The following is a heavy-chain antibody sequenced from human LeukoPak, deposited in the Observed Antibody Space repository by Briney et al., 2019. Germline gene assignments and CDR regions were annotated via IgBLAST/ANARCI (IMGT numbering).Heavy chain of an antibody. CDR2: ISGGGETT. CDR1: GFTFNNYA. D-gene: IGHD4-17*01. CDR3: ARDYADYVGYFFFDY. V-gene: IGHV3-23*01. J-gene: IGHJ4*02. Sequence: GGSLRLSCAASGFTFNNYAMNWVRQAPGKGLEWVSSISGGGETTYYADSAKRRFTISRDNSQNTLYLQMNSLRAEDTAVYYCARDYADYVGYFFFDYWGQGTLVTVSS.